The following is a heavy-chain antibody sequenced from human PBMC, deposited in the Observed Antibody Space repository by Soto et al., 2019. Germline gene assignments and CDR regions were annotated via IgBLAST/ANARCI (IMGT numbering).Heavy chain of an antibody. CDR2: IYYTGST. J-gene: IGHJ5*02. V-gene: IGHV4-59*01. Sequence: SETLSRGCHVSGRPITCYYWGWIRQPPGKAREYIGHIYYTGSTRYNPSLTSRVTISLDTSREQFSLQLTSVTAADTAGYYCVSGRHCTSTSCFGFPSIWFDPWGQGTPV. CDR3: VSGRHCTSTSCFGFPSIWFDP. D-gene: IGHD2-2*01. CDR1: GRPITCYY.